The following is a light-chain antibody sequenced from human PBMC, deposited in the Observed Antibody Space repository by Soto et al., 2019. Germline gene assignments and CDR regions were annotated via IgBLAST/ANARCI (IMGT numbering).Light chain of an antibody. CDR3: QQYGSGPWT. Sequence: EIVLTQSPGTLSLSPGERATLFCRASQSVSSSYLAWYQQKPGQAPRLLISGASDRDTGIPDRFSGSGSGTDFTLTISRAEPEEFAVYSCQQYGSGPWTFGQGTKVEIK. CDR2: GAS. V-gene: IGKV3-20*01. CDR1: QSVSSSY. J-gene: IGKJ1*01.